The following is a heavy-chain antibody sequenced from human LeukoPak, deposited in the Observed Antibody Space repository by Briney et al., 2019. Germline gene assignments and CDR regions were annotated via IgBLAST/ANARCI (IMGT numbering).Heavy chain of an antibody. CDR1: GFTFSSYS. CDR3: ARERVLIRGYSDY. V-gene: IGHV3-21*01. D-gene: IGHD3-22*01. J-gene: IGHJ4*02. CDR2: ISSSSSYI. Sequence: GGSLRLSCAASGFTFSSYSMNCVRQAPGKGLEWVSSISSSSSYIYYADSVKGRFTISRDNAKNSLYLQMNSLRAEDTAVYYCARERVLIRGYSDYWGQGTLVTVSS.